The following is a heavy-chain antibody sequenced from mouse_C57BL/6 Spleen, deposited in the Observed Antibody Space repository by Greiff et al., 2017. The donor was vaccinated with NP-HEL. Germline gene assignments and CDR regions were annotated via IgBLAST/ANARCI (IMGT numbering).Heavy chain of an antibody. Sequence: DVQLQESGPELVKPGASVKMSCKASGYTFTDYNMHWVKQSHGKSLEWIGYINPNNGGTSYNQKFKGKATLTVNKSSSTAYMELRSLTSEDSAVYYCARGEYYYASFAYWGQGTLVTVSA. CDR1: GYTFTDYN. CDR3: ARGEYYYASFAY. J-gene: IGHJ3*01. V-gene: IGHV1-22*01. CDR2: INPNNGGT. D-gene: IGHD1-1*01.